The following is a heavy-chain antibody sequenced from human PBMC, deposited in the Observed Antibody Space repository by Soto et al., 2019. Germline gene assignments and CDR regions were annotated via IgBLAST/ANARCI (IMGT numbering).Heavy chain of an antibody. CDR2: IIPIFGTA. D-gene: IGHD4-4*01. Sequence: GASVKVSCKASGGTFSGYAISWVRQAPGQGLEWMGGIIPIFGTANYAQKFQGRVTITADESTSTAYMELSSLRSEDTAVYYCANSFEGNFEHPYYFDYWGQGTLVTVSS. CDR1: GGTFSGYA. CDR3: ANSFEGNFEHPYYFDY. V-gene: IGHV1-69*13. J-gene: IGHJ4*02.